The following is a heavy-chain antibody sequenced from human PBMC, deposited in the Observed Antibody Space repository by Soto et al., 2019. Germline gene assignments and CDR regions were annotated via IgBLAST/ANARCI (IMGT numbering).Heavy chain of an antibody. D-gene: IGHD6-13*01. CDR1: GGSFSGYY. CDR3: ASLRCSWPGPARQNRGCLRKYGMDV. J-gene: IGHJ6*02. CDR2: INHSGST. V-gene: IGHV4-34*01. Sequence: SETLSLTCAVYGGSFSGYYWSWIRQPPGKGLEWIGEINHSGSTNYNPSLKSRVTISVDTSKNQFSLKLSSVTAADTAVYYCASLRCSWPGPARQNRGCLRKYGMDVWGQGTTVTVSS.